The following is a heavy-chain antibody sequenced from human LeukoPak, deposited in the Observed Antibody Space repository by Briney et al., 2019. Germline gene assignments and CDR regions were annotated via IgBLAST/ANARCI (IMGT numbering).Heavy chain of an antibody. CDR1: GFTFSNAW. CDR3: ARAGGDTAVVFDAFDI. J-gene: IGHJ3*02. Sequence: GGSLRLSCAASGFTFSNAWMSWVRQAPGKGLEWVGRIKSKTDGGTTDYAAPVKGRFTISRDNAKNSLYLQMNSLRGDDTAVYYCARAGGDTAVVFDAFDIWGQGTMVTVSS. V-gene: IGHV3-15*01. CDR2: IKSKTDGGTT. D-gene: IGHD5-18*01.